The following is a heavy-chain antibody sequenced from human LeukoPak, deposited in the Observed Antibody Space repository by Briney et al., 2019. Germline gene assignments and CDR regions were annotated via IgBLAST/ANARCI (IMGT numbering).Heavy chain of an antibody. CDR2: IYYSGST. CDR1: GGSISSGGYY. Sequence: PQTLSLICTVSGGSISSGGYYWSWIRQHPGKGLEWIGYIYYSGSTYYNPSLKSRVTISVDTSKNQFSLKLSSVTAADTAVYYCARDYYYGMDVWGQGTTVTVSS. V-gene: IGHV4-31*03. CDR3: ARDYYYGMDV. J-gene: IGHJ6*02.